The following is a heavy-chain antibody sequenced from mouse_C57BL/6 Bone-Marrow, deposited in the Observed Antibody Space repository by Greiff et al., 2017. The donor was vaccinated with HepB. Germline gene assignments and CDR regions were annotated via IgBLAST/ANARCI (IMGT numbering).Heavy chain of an antibody. CDR2: IDPSDSYT. J-gene: IGHJ2*01. Sequence: QVQLQQPGAELVMPGASVKLSCKASGYTFTSYWMHWVKQRPGQGLEWIGEIDPSDSYTNYNQKFKGKSTLTVDKSSSTAYMQLSSLPSADSAVYYCPRNSLWCFDYCGRSTTLTVSS. CDR1: GYTFTSYW. CDR3: PRNSLWCFDY. D-gene: IGHD1-1*02. V-gene: IGHV1-69*01.